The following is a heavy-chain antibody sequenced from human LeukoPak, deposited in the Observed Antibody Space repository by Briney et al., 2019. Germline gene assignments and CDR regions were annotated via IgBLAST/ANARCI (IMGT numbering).Heavy chain of an antibody. CDR2: ISFDGTNK. D-gene: IGHD2-21*01. J-gene: IGHJ4*02. Sequence: SLRLSCESSGFRFNHYAMHWVRQAPGKGLAWVAVISFDGTNKYYADSVDGRFTISRVNSKNTVFLQMDSLRREDTAVYFCASDFGDYQPVDYWGQGTLVTVSS. CDR3: ASDFGDYQPVDY. CDR1: GFRFNHYA. V-gene: IGHV3-30*14.